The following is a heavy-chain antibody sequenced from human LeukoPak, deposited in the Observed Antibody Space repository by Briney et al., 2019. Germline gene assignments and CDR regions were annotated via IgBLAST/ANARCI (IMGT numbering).Heavy chain of an antibody. CDR3: ARSGYSSGWYIY. Sequence: PSETLSLTCTVSGGSISSYYWSWIRQPPGKGLEWIGYIYYSGSTNYNPSLKGRVTISVDTSKNQFSLKLSSVTAADTAVYYCARSGYSSGWYIYWGQGTLVTVSS. CDR1: GGSISSYY. V-gene: IGHV4-59*01. J-gene: IGHJ4*02. CDR2: IYYSGST. D-gene: IGHD6-19*01.